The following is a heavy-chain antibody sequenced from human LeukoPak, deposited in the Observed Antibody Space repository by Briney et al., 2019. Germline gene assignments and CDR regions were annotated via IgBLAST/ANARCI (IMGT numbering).Heavy chain of an antibody. CDR3: AKAPVTSCRGAFCYPFDY. CDR1: GFTFSNYW. J-gene: IGHJ4*02. V-gene: IGHV3-74*01. Sequence: PGGSLRLSCAASGFTFSNYWMHWVRQAPGKGLVWVSRINSYGINTSYADSVKGRFTISRDTSRSTLYLQMNSLRAEDAAVYYCAKAPVTSCRGAFCYPFDYWGQGTLVTVSS. D-gene: IGHD2-15*01. CDR2: INSYGINT.